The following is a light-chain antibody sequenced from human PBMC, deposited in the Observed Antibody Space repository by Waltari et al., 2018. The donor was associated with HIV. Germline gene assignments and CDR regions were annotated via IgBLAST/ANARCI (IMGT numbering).Light chain of an antibody. CDR2: EVT. V-gene: IGLV2-8*01. CDR3: SSYAVNNTVV. CDR1: SSDVGAYNF. Sequence: QSALTQPPSASGSPGQSVTISCTGTSSDVGAYNFVSWYQQHPGTAPRLMIFEVTKRPSGVPDHFSGSKAGNTASLTVSGLQAEDEADYYCSSYAVNNTVVFGGGTKLTVL. J-gene: IGLJ2*01.